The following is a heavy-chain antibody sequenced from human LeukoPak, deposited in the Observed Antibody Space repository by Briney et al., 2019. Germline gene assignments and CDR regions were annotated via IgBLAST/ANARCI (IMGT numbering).Heavy chain of an antibody. J-gene: IGHJ4*02. D-gene: IGHD5-18*01. CDR3: ARKRIYSYGRHTGVAVTESFDS. CDR1: DGPFGGYY. V-gene: IGHV4-34*01. CDR2: INHLGST. Sequence: SETLSLTCAVSDGPFGGYYWTWIRQPPGEGPEWIGEINHLGSTNYNPSLKSRVSISVDTSKNQFSLRLNSVTAADTAVYYCARKRIYSYGRHTGVAVTESFDSWGQGTLVTVSS.